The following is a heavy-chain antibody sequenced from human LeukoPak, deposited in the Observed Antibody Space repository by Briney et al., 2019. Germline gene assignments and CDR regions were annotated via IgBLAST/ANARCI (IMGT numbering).Heavy chain of an antibody. V-gene: IGHV3-20*04. CDR1: GFTFDDYG. J-gene: IGHJ4*02. CDR3: ARDLGIVAPAPEPAY. CDR2: VNWNGGST. Sequence: PGGSLRLSCAASGFTFDDYGMSWVRQAPGKGLEWVSGVNWNGGSTGYADSVKGRFTISRDNAKNSLYLQMNSLRAEDTALYYCARDLGIVAPAPEPAYWGQGTLVTVSS. D-gene: IGHD1-26*01.